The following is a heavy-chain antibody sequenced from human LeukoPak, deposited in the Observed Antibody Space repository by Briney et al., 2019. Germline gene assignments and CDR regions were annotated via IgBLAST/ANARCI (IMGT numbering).Heavy chain of an antibody. D-gene: IGHD3-9*01. Sequence: PGGSLRLSCAASGFTFSSYSMNWVRQAPGKGLEWVSSISGSSSYIYYADSVKGRFTISRDNAKNSLYLQMNSLRAEDTAVYYCARDDYDILTGTHNRFDYWGQGTLVTVSS. CDR1: GFTFSSYS. CDR2: ISGSSSYI. J-gene: IGHJ4*02. CDR3: ARDDYDILTGTHNRFDY. V-gene: IGHV3-21*01.